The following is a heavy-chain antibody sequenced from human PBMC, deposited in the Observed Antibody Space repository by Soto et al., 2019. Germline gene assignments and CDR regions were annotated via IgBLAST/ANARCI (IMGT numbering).Heavy chain of an antibody. CDR3: ARTKIDMITMVRGGEGY. V-gene: IGHV1-18*01. J-gene: IGHJ4*02. CDR2: ISAYNGNT. Sequence: QVPLVQSGAEVKKPGASVKVSCKASGYTFTSYGISWVRQAPGQGLEWMGWISAYNGNTNYAQKLQGRVTMTTDTSTSTAYMELRSLRSDDTAVYYCARTKIDMITMVRGGEGYWGQGTLVTVSS. CDR1: GYTFTSYG. D-gene: IGHD3-10*01.